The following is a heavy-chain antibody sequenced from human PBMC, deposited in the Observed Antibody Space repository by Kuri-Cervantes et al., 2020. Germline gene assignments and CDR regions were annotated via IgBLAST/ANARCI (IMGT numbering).Heavy chain of an antibody. CDR1: GFTFSSYW. CDR2: INSDGSST. Sequence: GESLKISCAASGFTFSSYWMHRVRQAPGKGLVWVSRINSDGSSTSYADSVKGRFTISRDNAKNTLYLQMNSLRAEDTAVYYCARRTAMVNGFDYWGQGTLVTVSS. V-gene: IGHV3-74*01. CDR3: ARRTAMVNGFDY. J-gene: IGHJ4*02. D-gene: IGHD5-18*01.